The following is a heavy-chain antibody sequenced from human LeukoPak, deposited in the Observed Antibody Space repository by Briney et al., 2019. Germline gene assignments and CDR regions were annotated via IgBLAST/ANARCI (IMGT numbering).Heavy chain of an antibody. Sequence: GGSLRLSCAATGFIFRTYSMNWVRQAPRKGLEWVSYISGGSTTIYYADSVKGRFTISRDNAKNSLYLQMSGLRDEHTAVYYCASGNYGQSDYWGQGTLVTVSS. V-gene: IGHV3-48*02. J-gene: IGHJ4*02. CDR1: GFIFRTYS. CDR2: ISGGSTTI. CDR3: ASGNYGQSDY. D-gene: IGHD3-10*01.